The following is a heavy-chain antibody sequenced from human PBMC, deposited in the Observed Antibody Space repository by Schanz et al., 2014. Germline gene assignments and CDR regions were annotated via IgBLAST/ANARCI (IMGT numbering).Heavy chain of an antibody. Sequence: EVHLLESGGGLVPPGGSLRLSCAASGFNFSDYAMCWVRQAPGKGLEWVSAISGGGGTTYYTDSVKGRVTLPRDKSKRTLYLQMNSPRAEETAVYFCAKEGPGGPGSYSADGGMDVWGQGTTVTVSS. CDR3: AKEGPGGPGSYSADGGMDV. D-gene: IGHD3-10*01. CDR1: GFNFSDYA. CDR2: ISGGGGTT. V-gene: IGHV3-23*01. J-gene: IGHJ6*02.